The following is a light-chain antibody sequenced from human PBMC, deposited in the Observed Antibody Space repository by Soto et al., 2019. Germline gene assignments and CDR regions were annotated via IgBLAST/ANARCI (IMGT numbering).Light chain of an antibody. J-gene: IGKJ1*01. CDR3: HQYDIPPQT. V-gene: IGKV3-20*01. CDR2: GAS. CDR1: QRISSTY. Sequence: IVLTQSPGTLSLSPGERATLSCRASQRISSTYLAWYQQKPGRAPRLLIYGASRRATGIPDRFSGSGSGTAFTLTISRLEPEDFAVYYCHQYDIPPQTFGRGTRVEI.